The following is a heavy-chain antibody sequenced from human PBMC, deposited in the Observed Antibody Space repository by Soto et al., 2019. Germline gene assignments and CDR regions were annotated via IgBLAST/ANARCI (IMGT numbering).Heavy chain of an antibody. CDR3: ARGGYSSTWSNLLDRSGLDV. J-gene: IGHJ6*02. CDR2: IFPMFDAP. CDR1: GGTFNTYA. D-gene: IGHD6-13*01. V-gene: IGHV1-69*01. Sequence: QVQLVQSGPEMKKPGSAVKVSCKASGGTFNTYAMNWVRQVPGQGLEWMGGIFPMFDAPKYAQKFQGRVTITLDESSTTAYMDLTSLRFDDTAVYYCARGGYSSTWSNLLDRSGLDVWGQGTTVTVSS.